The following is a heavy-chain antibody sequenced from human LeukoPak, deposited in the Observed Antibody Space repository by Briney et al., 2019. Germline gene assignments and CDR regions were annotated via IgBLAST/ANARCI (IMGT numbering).Heavy chain of an antibody. D-gene: IGHD3-16*02. V-gene: IGHV3-30*03. J-gene: IGHJ4*02. CDR1: GFTFSSYG. CDR3: ARTGYVWGSYHLDY. Sequence: GGSLRLCCAASGFTFSSYGMHWVRQAPGKGLEWVAVISYDGSNKYYADSVKGRFTISRDNSKNTLYLQMNSLRAEDTAVYYCARTGYVWGSYHLDYWGQGTLVTVSS. CDR2: ISYDGSNK.